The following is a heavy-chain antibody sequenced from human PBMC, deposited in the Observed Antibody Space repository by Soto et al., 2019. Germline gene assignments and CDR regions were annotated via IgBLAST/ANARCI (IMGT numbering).Heavy chain of an antibody. CDR1: GFTFRTYA. Sequence: GGSLRLSCAASGFTFRTYAMHWVRQAPGKGLEWLAVISYDGIHSYYADSVKGRFTISRDNSKNTLYLEMNSLRAEDTAVYYCARDYSSYGPFDYWGQGTLVTSPQ. CDR2: ISYDGIHS. V-gene: IGHV3-30*03. D-gene: IGHD5-18*01. CDR3: ARDYSSYGPFDY. J-gene: IGHJ4*02.